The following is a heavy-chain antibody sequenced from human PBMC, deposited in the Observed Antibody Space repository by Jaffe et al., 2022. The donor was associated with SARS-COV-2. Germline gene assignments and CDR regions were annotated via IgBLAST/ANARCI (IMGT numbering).Heavy chain of an antibody. CDR3: ARDHMIREFIMTWGFDS. J-gene: IGHJ4*02. V-gene: IGHV7-4-1*01. D-gene: IGHD3-10*01. CDR1: GYTFTNYA. Sequence: QVQLVQSGSELKKPGASVKVSCEASGYTFTNYAMNWVRQAPGQGLEWMGWINTNTGKPTYAQGFTGRFVFSLDTSVSTAYLQIGSLKTEDTAVYYCARDHMIREFIMTWGFDSWGQGTLVTVSS. CDR2: INTNTGKP.